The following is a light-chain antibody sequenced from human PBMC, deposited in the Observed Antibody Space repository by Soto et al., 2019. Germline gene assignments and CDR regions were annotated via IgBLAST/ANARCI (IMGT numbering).Light chain of an antibody. CDR2: VAS. J-gene: IGKJ2*01. CDR3: QKYNGCPYT. Sequence: DIQMTQSPSALSASVGDTVTITCRASQDIGTYLALYQQKPGKAPRLMIYVASTLQSGVPSRFSGSESGTDFTLTISSLQPEDVATYYCQKYNGCPYTVGQGTKLEIK. CDR1: QDIGTY. V-gene: IGKV1-27*01.